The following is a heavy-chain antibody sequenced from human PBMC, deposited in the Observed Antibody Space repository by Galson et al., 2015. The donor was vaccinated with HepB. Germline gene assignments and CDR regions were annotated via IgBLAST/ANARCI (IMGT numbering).Heavy chain of an antibody. D-gene: IGHD3-10*01. V-gene: IGHV1-2*04. CDR2: INPNSGGT. Sequence: SVKVSCKASGYTFTGYYMHWVRQAPGQGLEWMGWINPNSGGTNYAQKFQGWVTMTRDTSISTAYMELSRLRSDDTAVYYCARDPGITMVRGVIISGRTYGMDVWDQGTTVTVSS. CDR1: GYTFTGYY. J-gene: IGHJ6*02. CDR3: ARDPGITMVRGVIISGRTYGMDV.